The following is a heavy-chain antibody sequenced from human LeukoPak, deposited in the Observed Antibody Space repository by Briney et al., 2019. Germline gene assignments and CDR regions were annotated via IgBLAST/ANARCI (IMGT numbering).Heavy chain of an antibody. D-gene: IGHD3-22*01. V-gene: IGHV1-46*01. CDR2: IYPRDGST. CDR1: GYTFTSNY. J-gene: IGHJ4*02. CDR3: ARALQWLFSCADY. Sequence: ASVKVSCKASGYTFTSNYIHWVRQAPGQGLEWMGMIYPRDGSTSYAQKFQGRVTVTRDTSTSTAYMELRSLRSDDTAVYYCARALQWLFSCADYWGQGTLVTVSS.